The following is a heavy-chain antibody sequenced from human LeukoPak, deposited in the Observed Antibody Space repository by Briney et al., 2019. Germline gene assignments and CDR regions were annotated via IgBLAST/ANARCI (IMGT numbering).Heavy chain of an antibody. CDR1: TGSFSSHY. D-gene: IGHD2-2*01. J-gene: IGHJ4*02. V-gene: IGHV4-34*01. Sequence: SETLSLTCAVYTGSFSSHYWSWVRQPPGKGLEWIGEIYHLGTTAYNPSLKSRVTMSIDTAKNQFSLKLTSVTAADTAVYYCARDRPAVWGQGTLVTVSS. CDR2: IYHLGTT. CDR3: ARDRPAV.